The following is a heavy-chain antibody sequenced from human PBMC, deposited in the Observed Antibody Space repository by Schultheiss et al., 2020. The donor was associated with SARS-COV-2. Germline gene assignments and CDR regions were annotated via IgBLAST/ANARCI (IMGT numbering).Heavy chain of an antibody. CDR2: IKQDGSER. CDR1: GFTFSRHW. D-gene: IGHD1-7*01. V-gene: IGHV3-7*03. CDR3: ANTYGSGSGTTSLPGN. J-gene: IGHJ4*01. Sequence: GGSLRLSCVGSGFTFSRHWMGWVRQTPGMRLEWVANIKQDGSERYYVDSVKGRFTISRDNAKNSVYLQMNSLRAEDTAVYYCANTYGSGSGTTSLPGNWGHGTLVTVSS.